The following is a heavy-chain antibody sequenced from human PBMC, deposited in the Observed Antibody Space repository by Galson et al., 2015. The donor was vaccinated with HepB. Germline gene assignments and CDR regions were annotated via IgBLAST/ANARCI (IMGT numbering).Heavy chain of an antibody. Sequence: PALVKPTQTLTLTCSVSGFSLTARGVCVAWIRQPPGKALEWLALIDWDDDTYYSPSLKSRLTISKDTPKNQVVLTLTNMDPVDTGTYYCARSTVVTRTSDFWGQGALVTVSS. CDR1: GFSLTARGVC. CDR3: ARSTVVTRTSDF. D-gene: IGHD4-23*01. CDR2: IDWDDDT. J-gene: IGHJ4*02. V-gene: IGHV2-70*01.